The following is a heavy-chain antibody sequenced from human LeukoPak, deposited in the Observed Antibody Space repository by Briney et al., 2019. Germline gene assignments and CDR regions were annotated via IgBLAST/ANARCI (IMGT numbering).Heavy chain of an antibody. Sequence: PSETLSLTCTVSGGSISSSSYYWGWIRQPPGKGLEWVSAISGSGGSTYYADSVKGRFTISRDNSKNTLYLQMNSLRAEDTAVYYCAKDLADYGDYIEYFQHWGQGTLVTVSS. V-gene: IGHV3-23*01. D-gene: IGHD4-17*01. CDR2: ISGSGGST. J-gene: IGHJ1*01. CDR1: GGSISSSSYY. CDR3: AKDLADYGDYIEYFQH.